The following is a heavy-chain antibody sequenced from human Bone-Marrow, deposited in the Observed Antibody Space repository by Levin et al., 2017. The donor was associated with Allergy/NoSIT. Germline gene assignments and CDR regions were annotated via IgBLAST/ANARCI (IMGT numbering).Heavy chain of an antibody. D-gene: IGHD3/OR15-3a*01. J-gene: IGHJ3*02. CDR2: IYPGDSDT. CDR1: GYTFTNYW. V-gene: IGHV5-51*01. Sequence: GESLKISCKASGYTFTNYWIGWVRQMPGKGLEWMGVIYPGDSDTRNSPSFEGQVTISADKSISTAYLQWSSLKASDTAMYYCARVGGWTGYYSFFDMWGQGTMLTVSS. CDR3: ARVGGWTGYYSFFDM.